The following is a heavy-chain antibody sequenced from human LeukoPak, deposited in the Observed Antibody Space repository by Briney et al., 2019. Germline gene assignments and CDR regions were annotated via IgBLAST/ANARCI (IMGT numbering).Heavy chain of an antibody. D-gene: IGHD3-9*01. CDR2: INHSGST. Sequence: SETLSLTCTVSGGSISSYYWSWIRQPPGKGLEWIGEINHSGSTNYNPSLKSRVTISVDTSKNQFSLKLSSVTAADTAVYYCARGYYDILTGYYSPFFDYWGQGTLVTVSS. CDR3: ARGYYDILTGYYSPFFDY. J-gene: IGHJ4*02. V-gene: IGHV4-34*01. CDR1: GGSISSYY.